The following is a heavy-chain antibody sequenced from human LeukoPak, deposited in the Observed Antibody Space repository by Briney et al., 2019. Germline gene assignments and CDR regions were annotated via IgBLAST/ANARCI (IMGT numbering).Heavy chain of an antibody. Sequence: GESLEISCKSSGYSFTSYWIGWVRQMPRKGLEGMGIIYPGDSDTRYSPSFQGQVTISADKSISTAYLQWSSLKASDTAMYYCARHTATEGIDPWGQETLVTVSS. J-gene: IGHJ5*02. CDR3: ARHTATEGIDP. CDR1: GYSFTSYW. CDR2: IYPGDSDT. D-gene: IGHD5-12*01. V-gene: IGHV5-51*01.